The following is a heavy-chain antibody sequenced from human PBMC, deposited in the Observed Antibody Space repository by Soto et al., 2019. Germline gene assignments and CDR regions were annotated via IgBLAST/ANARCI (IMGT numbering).Heavy chain of an antibody. J-gene: IGHJ6*02. V-gene: IGHV3-53*01. CDR3: ARVLDDRITLFGVIRGGGMDV. D-gene: IGHD3-3*01. Sequence: PGGSLRLSCAASGFTVSRNYMNWVRQAPGKGLEWVSVIYNDGNTYYADSVKGRFSISRDDSKNTLHLQMNSLRAEDTAVYYCARVLDDRITLFGVIRGGGMDVWGQGTTVTVSS. CDR1: GFTVSRNY. CDR2: IYNDGNT.